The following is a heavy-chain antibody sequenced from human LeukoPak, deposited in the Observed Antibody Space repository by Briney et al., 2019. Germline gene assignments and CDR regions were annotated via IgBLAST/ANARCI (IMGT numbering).Heavy chain of an antibody. CDR1: GFTFNSYS. D-gene: IGHD2-21*02. Sequence: GGSLRLSCAASGFTFNSYSMNWVRQAPGKGLEWVSSISSSSSYIYYADSVKGRFTISRNNAKNSLYLQMNSLRAEDTAVYYCAKGDAYCGGDCYPDWGQGTLVTVSS. CDR2: ISSSSSYI. J-gene: IGHJ4*02. V-gene: IGHV3-21*04. CDR3: AKGDAYCGGDCYPD.